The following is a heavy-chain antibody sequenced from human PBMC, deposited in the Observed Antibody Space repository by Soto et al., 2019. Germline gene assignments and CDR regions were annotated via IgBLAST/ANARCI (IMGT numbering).Heavy chain of an antibody. J-gene: IGHJ5*02. CDR2: INHSGST. CDR3: ARGSGITFGGVIVIAWFDP. Sequence: PSETLSLTCAVYGGSFSGYYWSWIRQPPGKGLEWIGEINHSGSTNYNPSLKSRVTISVDTSKNQFSLKLSSVTAADTAVYYCARGSGITFGGVIVIAWFDPWGQGTLVTVSS. V-gene: IGHV4-34*01. D-gene: IGHD3-16*02. CDR1: GGSFSGYY.